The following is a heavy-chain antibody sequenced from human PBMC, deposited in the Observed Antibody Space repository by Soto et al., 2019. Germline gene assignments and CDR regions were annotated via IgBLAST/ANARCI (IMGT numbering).Heavy chain of an antibody. CDR2: IYYSGST. CDR3: ARHRGLLWFDP. CDR1: GGSISSYY. V-gene: IGHV4-59*08. J-gene: IGHJ5*02. D-gene: IGHD3-10*01. Sequence: SETLSLTCTVSGGSISSYYWSWIRQPPGKGLEWIGYIYYSGSTNYNPSLKSRVTISVDTSKNQFSLKLSSVTAADTAVYYCARHRGLLWFDPWGQGTLVTVSS.